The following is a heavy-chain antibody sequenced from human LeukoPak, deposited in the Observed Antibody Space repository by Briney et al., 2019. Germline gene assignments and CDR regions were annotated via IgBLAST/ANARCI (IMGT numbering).Heavy chain of an antibody. CDR3: ARHSGLQYCCDY. J-gene: IGHJ4*02. Sequence: SGGSLRLSCEASGFTFSAYWMNWVRQAPGKGLVWVAFLTGDGTRTEYADSVKGRFTISRDNAKNSLSLQMNSLRAEDTAVYFCARHSGLQYCCDYWGQGTLVTVSS. D-gene: IGHD1-14*01. CDR2: LTGDGTRT. CDR1: GFTFSAYW. V-gene: IGHV3-74*01.